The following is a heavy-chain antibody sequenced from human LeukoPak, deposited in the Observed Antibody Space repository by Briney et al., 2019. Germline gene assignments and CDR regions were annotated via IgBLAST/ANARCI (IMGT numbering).Heavy chain of an antibody. V-gene: IGHV3-23*01. D-gene: IGHD6-13*01. CDR2: ISGSGGST. CDR1: GFTFSSYA. CDR3: AKDRYSSSWFDDAFDI. Sequence: AGGSLRLSCAASGFTFSSYAMSWVRQAPGKGLEWVSAISGSGGSTYYADSVKGRFTISRDNSKNTLYLQMNSLRAEDTAVYYCAKDRYSSSWFDDAFDIWGQGTMVTVSS. J-gene: IGHJ3*02.